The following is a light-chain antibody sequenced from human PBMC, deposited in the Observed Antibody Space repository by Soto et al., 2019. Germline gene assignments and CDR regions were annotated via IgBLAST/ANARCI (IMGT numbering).Light chain of an antibody. CDR1: SSDVGGYDF. CDR3: SSYTSSGGGV. Sequence: QSVLTQPASVSGSPGQSITISCTGTSSDVGGYDFVSWYQHHPGKAPKLMIYAVIYRPSGVSNRFSGSKSGNTASLTISGLQAEDEADYYCSSYTSSGGGVFGGGTKLTVL. J-gene: IGLJ3*02. V-gene: IGLV2-14*01. CDR2: AVI.